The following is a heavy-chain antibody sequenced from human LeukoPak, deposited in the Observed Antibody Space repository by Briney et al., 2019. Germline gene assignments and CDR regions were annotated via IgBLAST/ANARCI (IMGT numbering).Heavy chain of an antibody. CDR3: ASTSGRYYYWFDP. V-gene: IGHV4-38-2*01. D-gene: IGHD1-26*01. CDR1: GYSISSGYY. CDR2: IYHSGST. J-gene: IGHJ5*02. Sequence: PSETLSLTCAVSGYSISSGYYWGWIRQPPGKGLEWIGSIYHSGSTYYNPSLKSRVTISVDTSKNQFSLKLSSVTAADTAVYYCASTSGRYYYWFDPWGQGTLVTVSS.